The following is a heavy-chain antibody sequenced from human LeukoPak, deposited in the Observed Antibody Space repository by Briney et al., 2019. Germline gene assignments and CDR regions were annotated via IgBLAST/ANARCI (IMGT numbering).Heavy chain of an antibody. D-gene: IGHD6-19*01. Sequence: GGSLRLSCAVSGFTFNSYALTWVRQAPGKGLEWVSFISGNGVSTYYADSVKGRFTISRDNSKNTLYLQMNSLRAEDTAVYYCAKGRGSGWAMFDYWGQGTLVTVSS. CDR2: ISGNGVST. V-gene: IGHV3-23*01. J-gene: IGHJ4*02. CDR3: AKGRGSGWAMFDY. CDR1: GFTFNSYA.